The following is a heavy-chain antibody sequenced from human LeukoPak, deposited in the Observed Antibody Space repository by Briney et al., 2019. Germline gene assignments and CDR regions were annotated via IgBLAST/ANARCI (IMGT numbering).Heavy chain of an antibody. D-gene: IGHD1-26*01. CDR1: GFTFSSYE. CDR2: ISSSGTYI. V-gene: IGHV3-48*03. Sequence: GGSLRLSCAVSGFTFSSYEMNWVRQAPGKGLEWVSYISSSGTYIYYADSVKGRFTISRDNAKNSLYLQMNSLRAEDTGVYYCARGRGVVATTTQGDWGQGTLVTVSP. CDR3: ARGRGVVATTTQGD. J-gene: IGHJ4*02.